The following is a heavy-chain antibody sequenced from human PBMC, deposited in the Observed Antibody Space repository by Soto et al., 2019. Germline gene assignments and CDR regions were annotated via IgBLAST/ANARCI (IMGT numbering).Heavy chain of an antibody. V-gene: IGHV1-69*08. Sequence: QVQLVQSGAEVKKPGSSVKVSCKASGGTFSSYTISWVRQAPGQGLEWMGRIIPILGIANYAQKFQGRVTITADKSTSTAYMELSSLRSEDTAVYYCARENEAYSWSYRFYWYFDLWGRGTLVTVSS. CDR2: IIPILGIA. J-gene: IGHJ2*01. CDR1: GGTFSSYT. CDR3: ARENEAYSWSYRFYWYFDL. D-gene: IGHD1-26*01.